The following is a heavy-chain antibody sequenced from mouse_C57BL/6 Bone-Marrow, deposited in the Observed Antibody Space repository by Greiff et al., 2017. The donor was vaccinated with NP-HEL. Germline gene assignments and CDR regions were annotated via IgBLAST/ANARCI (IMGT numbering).Heavy chain of an antibody. CDR3: DSQNDGSSYKAWFAG. Sequence: DVKLVESGGDLVKPGGSLKLSCAASGFTFSSYGMSWVRQTPDKRLEWVANISSGGSYTYYPDSVKGRFTISRDNAKHTLYLQMSSLKSEDTSVYSGDSQNDGSSYKAWFAGWGKGTLVTVSA. V-gene: IGHV5-6*02. CDR1: GFTFSSYG. J-gene: IGHJ3*01. D-gene: IGHD1-1*01. CDR2: ISSGGSYT.